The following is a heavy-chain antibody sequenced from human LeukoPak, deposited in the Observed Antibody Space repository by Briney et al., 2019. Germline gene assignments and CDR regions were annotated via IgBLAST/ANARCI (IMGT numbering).Heavy chain of an antibody. CDR2: ISSNGGST. CDR3: ARSAHWYFDL. CDR1: GFTFSSYA. J-gene: IGHJ2*01. V-gene: IGHV3-64*01. Sequence: GGSLRLSCAASGFTFSSYAMHWVRQAPGKGLEYVSAISSNGGSTYYANSVKGRFTISRDNSKNTLYLQMGSLRAEDMAVYYCARSAHWYFDLWGRGTLVTVSS.